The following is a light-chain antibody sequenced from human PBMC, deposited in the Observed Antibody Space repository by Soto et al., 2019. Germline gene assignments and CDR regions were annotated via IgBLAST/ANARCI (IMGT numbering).Light chain of an antibody. V-gene: IGLV2-14*01. CDR1: NSDVGIYDF. CDR3: ISYTSDDVRYV. CDR2: EVS. J-gene: IGLJ1*01. Sequence: QSALTQPASVSGTPGQSITISCTGSNSDVGIYDFVSWYQHHPGRAPKLIVSEVSHRPLGVSNRFSGSKSGNTASLTISGLQSEDEADYYCISYTSDDVRYVFGTGTKLTVL.